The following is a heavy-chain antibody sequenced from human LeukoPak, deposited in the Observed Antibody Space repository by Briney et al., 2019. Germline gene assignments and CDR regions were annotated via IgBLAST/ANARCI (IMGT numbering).Heavy chain of an antibody. Sequence: GGSLRLSCAASGFTFSSYGMHWVRQAPGKGLEWVAFIRYDGSNKYYADSVKGRFTISRDNSKNTLYLQMNSLRAEDTAVYYCAKDPGAAAATWGFDPWGQGTLVTVSS. CDR3: AKDPGAAAATWGFDP. J-gene: IGHJ5*02. V-gene: IGHV3-30*02. CDR1: GFTFSSYG. D-gene: IGHD6-13*01. CDR2: IRYDGSNK.